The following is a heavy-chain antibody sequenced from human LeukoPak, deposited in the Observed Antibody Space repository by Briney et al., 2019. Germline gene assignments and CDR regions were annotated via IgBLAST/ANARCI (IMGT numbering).Heavy chain of an antibody. V-gene: IGHV3-23*01. CDR2: IHENGGTT. D-gene: IGHD2-21*01. J-gene: IGHJ4*02. Sequence: GGSLRLSCVGSGFTFRSHAMSWVRQAPEKGLEFVSGIHENGGTTYYADSVKGRFSISRDNSKNTLYLQMDSLRGEDTAVYYCAKDFRIGYSAHFDYWGQGALVTVSS. CDR1: GFTFRSHA. CDR3: AKDFRIGYSAHFDY.